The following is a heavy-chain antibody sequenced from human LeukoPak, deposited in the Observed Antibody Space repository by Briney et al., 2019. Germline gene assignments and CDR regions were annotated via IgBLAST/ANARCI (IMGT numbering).Heavy chain of an antibody. CDR1: GYTFTGYF. V-gene: IGHV1-2*02. J-gene: IGHJ5*02. CDR2: INPNSGGT. Sequence: GASVKVSCKASGYTFTGYFLHWVRRAPGQGFEWMGWINPNSGGTNYAQKFQGRVTMTRDTSISTAYMELSRLRSDDTAVYYCARSRGQQLSHWFDPWGQGTLVTVSS. CDR3: ARSRGQQLSHWFDP. D-gene: IGHD6-13*01.